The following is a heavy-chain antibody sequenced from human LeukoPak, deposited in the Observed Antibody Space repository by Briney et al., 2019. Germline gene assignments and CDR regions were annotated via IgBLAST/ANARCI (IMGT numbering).Heavy chain of an antibody. V-gene: IGHV3-33*06. CDR1: GFSFNTYG. D-gene: IGHD6-19*01. CDR2: IWSDGINT. Sequence: GGSLRLSCAVSGFSFNTYGMHWVRQAPGKGLEWVAVIWSDGINTYNAASVKGRFTISRDNSKNTLYLQMNSLSAEDTAVYYGTKDRRSRGSYFDYWGQGTLVTVSS. J-gene: IGHJ4*02. CDR3: TKDRRSRGSYFDY.